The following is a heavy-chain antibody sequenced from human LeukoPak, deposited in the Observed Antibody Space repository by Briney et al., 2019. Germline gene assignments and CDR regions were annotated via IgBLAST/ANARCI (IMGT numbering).Heavy chain of an antibody. Sequence: ASVKVSCKASGYTFTSYDIHWVRQATGQGLEGMGWMNPNSGNTVYAQKLQGRVTMTEDTSTDTAYMEMSSLRSEDTAVYYCATGPRGSCFRHCDYYYMDVWGKGITVTVSS. D-gene: IGHD2-15*01. V-gene: IGHV1-8*01. CDR1: GYTFTSYD. J-gene: IGHJ6*03. CDR2: MNPNSGNT. CDR3: ATGPRGSCFRHCDYYYMDV.